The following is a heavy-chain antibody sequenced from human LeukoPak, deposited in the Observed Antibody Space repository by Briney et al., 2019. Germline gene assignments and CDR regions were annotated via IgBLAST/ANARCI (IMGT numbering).Heavy chain of an antibody. CDR2: IYPYDSET. J-gene: IGHJ4*02. CDR3: ARLERYDILTGYYGDY. Sequence: GESLKISCKLSEYSLGTWIGWVRQMPGKGLEWMGIIYPYDSETRYSPSFQGQGTISADKSISTAYLQWSSLKASDTAMYYCARLERYDILTGYYGDYWGQGTLVTVSS. CDR1: EYSLGTW. D-gene: IGHD3-9*01. V-gene: IGHV5-51*01.